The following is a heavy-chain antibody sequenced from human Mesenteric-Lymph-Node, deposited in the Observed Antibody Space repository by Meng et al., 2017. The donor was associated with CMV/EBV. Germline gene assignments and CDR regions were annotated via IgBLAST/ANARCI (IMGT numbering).Heavy chain of an antibody. D-gene: IGHD1-20*01. CDR1: GGSISSSSYY. J-gene: IGHJ4*02. Sequence: SETLSLTCTVSGGSISSSSYYWGWIRQPPGKGLEWIGSIYYSGSTYYNPSLKSRVTISVDTSKNSLYLQMNSLRAEDTAVYYCARAHRITASDYWGQGTLVTVSS. V-gene: IGHV4-39*07. CDR2: IYYSGST. CDR3: ARAHRITASDY.